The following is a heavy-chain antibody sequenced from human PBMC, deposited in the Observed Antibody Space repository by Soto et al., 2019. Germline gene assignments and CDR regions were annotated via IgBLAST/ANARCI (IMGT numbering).Heavy chain of an antibody. D-gene: IGHD3-16*02. CDR3: ATVRGYRQDFDAFDI. Sequence: QVQLVESGGGVVQPGRSLRLSCAASGFSFSNYAMHWVRQAPGKGLEWVAVISYDGSNKYYADSVKGRFTISRDNSKNTLYLQMTNLRTEDTAVYYCATVRGYRQDFDAFDIWAQGTMVTVSS. CDR2: ISYDGSNK. CDR1: GFSFSNYA. J-gene: IGHJ3*02. V-gene: IGHV3-30-3*01.